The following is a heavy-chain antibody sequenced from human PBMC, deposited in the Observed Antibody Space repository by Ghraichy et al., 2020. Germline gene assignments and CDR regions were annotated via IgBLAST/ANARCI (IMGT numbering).Heavy chain of an antibody. D-gene: IGHD6-13*01. CDR1: GYTFTSYG. CDR3: AGPGYSSSWYDLDY. J-gene: IGHJ4*02. V-gene: IGHV1-18*01. Sequence: ASVKVSCKASGYTFTSYGISWVRQAPGQGLEWMGWISAYNGNTNYAQKLQGRVTMTTDTSTSTAYMELRSLRSDDTAVYYCAGPGYSSSWYDLDYWGQGTLVTVSS. CDR2: ISAYNGNT.